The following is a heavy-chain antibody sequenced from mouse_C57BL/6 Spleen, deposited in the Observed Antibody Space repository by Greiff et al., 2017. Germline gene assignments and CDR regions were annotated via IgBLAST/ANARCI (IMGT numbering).Heavy chain of an antibody. J-gene: IGHJ4*01. CDR2: IDPETGGT. Sequence: VQLHQSGAELVRPGASVTLSCKASGYTFTDYEMHWVKQTPVHGLEWIGAIDPETGGTAYNQKFKGKAILTADKSSSTAYMELRSLTSEDSAGYYCTRSGAMDYWGQGTSVTVSS. CDR3: TRSGAMDY. CDR1: GYTFTDYE. D-gene: IGHD3-1*01. V-gene: IGHV1-15*01.